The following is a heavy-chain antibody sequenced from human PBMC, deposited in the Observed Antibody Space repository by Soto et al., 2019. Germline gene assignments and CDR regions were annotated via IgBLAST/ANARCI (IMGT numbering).Heavy chain of an antibody. V-gene: IGHV3-11*01. Sequence: GGSLRLSCAASGFTFSDYYMSWIRQAPGKGLEWVSYISSSGSTIYYADSVKGRFTISRDNAKNSLYLQMNSLRAEDTAVYYCARVGSTPKDYYYGMDVWGQGTTVTVSS. J-gene: IGHJ6*02. CDR2: ISSSGSTI. CDR3: ARVGSTPKDYYYGMDV. CDR1: GFTFSDYY.